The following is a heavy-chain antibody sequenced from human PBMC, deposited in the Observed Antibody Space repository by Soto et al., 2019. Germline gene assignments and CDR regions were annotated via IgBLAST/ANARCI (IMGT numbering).Heavy chain of an antibody. CDR2: ISYDGSNK. Sequence: GGSLRLSCAASGFTFSSYGMHWVRQAPGKGLEWVAVISYDGSNKYYADSVKGRFTISRDNSKNTLYLQINSLRAEDTAVYYCAKDLSIHYYDSSGYYPPRKYYYGMDVWGQGTTVTVSS. J-gene: IGHJ6*02. D-gene: IGHD3-22*01. CDR3: AKDLSIHYYDSSGYYPPRKYYYGMDV. CDR1: GFTFSSYG. V-gene: IGHV3-30*18.